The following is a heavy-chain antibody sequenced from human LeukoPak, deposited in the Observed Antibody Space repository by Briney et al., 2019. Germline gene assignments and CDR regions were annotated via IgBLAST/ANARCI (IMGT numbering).Heavy chain of an antibody. V-gene: IGHV5-51*01. D-gene: IGHD3-16*01. CDR3: AAQGLRLGGGGDFDY. CDR2: IYPGDSDT. J-gene: IGHJ4*02. CDR1: GYSFTSYW. Sequence: GESLKISCKGSGYSFTSYWIGWVRQMPGEGLEWMGIIYPGDSDTRYSPSFQGQVTISADKSISTAYLQWSSLKASDTAMYYCAAQGLRLGGGGDFDYWGQGTLVTVSS.